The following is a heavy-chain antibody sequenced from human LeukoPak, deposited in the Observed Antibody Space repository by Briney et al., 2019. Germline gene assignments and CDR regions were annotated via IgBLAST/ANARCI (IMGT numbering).Heavy chain of an antibody. V-gene: IGHV3-23*01. J-gene: IGHJ4*02. CDR2: ISGSGGFT. D-gene: IGHD2-2*01. Sequence: GGSLRLSCAASGFTFSNYAMSWVRQAAGKGLEWVSAISGSGGFTYYADSVKGRFTISRDNSKHTLYLQMNSLRAEDTAVYYCAKDLFARSSTSCYSQSHWGQGTLVTVSS. CDR3: AKDLFARSSTSCYSQSH. CDR1: GFTFSNYA.